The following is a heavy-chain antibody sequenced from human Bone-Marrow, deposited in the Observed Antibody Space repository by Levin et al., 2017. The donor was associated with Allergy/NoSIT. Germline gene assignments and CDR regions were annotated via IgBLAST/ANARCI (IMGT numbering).Heavy chain of an antibody. CDR3: AKADHTGTYYGFDY. D-gene: IGHD1-26*01. J-gene: IGHJ4*02. CDR1: GFTFSSFA. V-gene: IGHV3-23*01. CDR2: ISSSGGSP. Sequence: ETLSLTCAASGFTFSSFAMSWVRQAPGKGLEWVSGISSSGGSPYYADSVKGRFTVSRDNSKNTLYLQMKSLRAEDTAIYYCAKADHTGTYYGFDYWGQGILVTVSS.